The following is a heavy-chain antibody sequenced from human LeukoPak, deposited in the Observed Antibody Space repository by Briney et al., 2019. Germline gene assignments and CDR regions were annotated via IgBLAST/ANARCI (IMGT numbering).Heavy chain of an antibody. V-gene: IGHV4-4*07. CDR3: ARDSPVVPAAVDTYGMDV. Sequence: SETLSITCTVSGGSISSYYWSWIRQPAGKGLEWIGRIYTSGSTNYNPSLKSRVTMSVDTSKNQFSLKLSSVTAADTAVYYCARDSPVVPAAVDTYGMDVWGQGTTVTVSS. D-gene: IGHD2-2*01. CDR2: IYTSGST. CDR1: GGSISSYY. J-gene: IGHJ6*02.